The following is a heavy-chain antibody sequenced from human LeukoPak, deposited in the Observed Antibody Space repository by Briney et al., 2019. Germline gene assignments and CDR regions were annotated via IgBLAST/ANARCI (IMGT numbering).Heavy chain of an antibody. CDR2: FDPDDGET. CDR3: AAEGELIS. V-gene: IGHV1-24*01. J-gene: IGHJ5*02. CDR1: GYMLTEVS. D-gene: IGHD1-26*01. Sequence: ASVKVSCKVPGYMLTEVSIHWVRQAPGKGLEGMGSFDPDDGETIYAQKFQGRLSMTEDTSAATAYMELSSLRSEDTAVYFCAAEGELISWGQGTLVTVSS.